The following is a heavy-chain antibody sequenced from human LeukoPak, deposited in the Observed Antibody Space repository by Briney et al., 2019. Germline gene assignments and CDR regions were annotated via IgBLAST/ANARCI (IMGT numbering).Heavy chain of an antibody. CDR3: ARGWPRIDY. Sequence: RAGGSLRLSCAASGFTFSTRWMSWVRQAPGKGLEWVAVISYDGSNKYYADSVKGRFTISRDNSKNTLYLQMNSLRAEDTAVYYCARGWPRIDYWGQGTLVTVSS. CDR1: GFTFSTRW. D-gene: IGHD5-24*01. CDR2: ISYDGSNK. J-gene: IGHJ4*02. V-gene: IGHV3-30*03.